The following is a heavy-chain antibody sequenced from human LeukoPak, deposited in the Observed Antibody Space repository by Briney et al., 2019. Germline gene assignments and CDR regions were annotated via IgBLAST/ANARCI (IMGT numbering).Heavy chain of an antibody. CDR3: ARGGVYSSGWYVFDY. D-gene: IGHD6-19*01. Sequence: PSASVKVSCKASGYTFTGYYMHWVRQAPGQGLEWRGWINPNSGGRNYAQKFQGWVTMTRDTSISTAYMELSRLRSDDTAVYYCARGGVYSSGWYVFDYWGQGTLVTVSS. CDR1: GYTFTGYY. J-gene: IGHJ4*02. V-gene: IGHV1-2*04. CDR2: INPNSGGR.